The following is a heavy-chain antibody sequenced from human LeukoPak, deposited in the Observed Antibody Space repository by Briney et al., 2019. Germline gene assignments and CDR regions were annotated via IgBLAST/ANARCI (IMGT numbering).Heavy chain of an antibody. CDR3: ARGGYDFVYYYCGMDV. D-gene: IGHD3-3*01. V-gene: IGHV1-2*06. Sequence: VASVKVSCKASGYTFTGYYMHWVRQAPGQGLEWMGRINPNSGGTNYAQKFQGRVTMTRDTSISTAYMELSRLRSDDTAAYYCARGGYDFVYYYCGMDVWGQGTTVTVSS. J-gene: IGHJ6*02. CDR1: GYTFTGYY. CDR2: INPNSGGT.